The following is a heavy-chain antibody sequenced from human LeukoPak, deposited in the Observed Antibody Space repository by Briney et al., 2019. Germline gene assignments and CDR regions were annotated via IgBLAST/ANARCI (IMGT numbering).Heavy chain of an antibody. CDR3: AKEMATMNAFDI. J-gene: IGHJ3*02. D-gene: IGHD5-24*01. CDR1: GFTVSSNY. CDR2: IYSGGST. V-gene: IGHV3-66*01. Sequence: GGSLRLSCAASGFTVSSNYMSWVRQAPGKRLEWVSVIYSGGSTDYKDSVKDRFIISRDNSKNTLYLQMNSLRAEGTAVYYCAKEMATMNAFDIWGQGTMVTVSS.